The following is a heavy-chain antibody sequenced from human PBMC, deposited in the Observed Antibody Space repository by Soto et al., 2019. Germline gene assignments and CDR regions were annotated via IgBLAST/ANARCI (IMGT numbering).Heavy chain of an antibody. CDR1: GYTFTSYD. CDR2: MNPNSGNT. D-gene: IGHD6-13*01. Sequence: QVQLVQSGAEVKKPGASVKVSCKASGYTFTSYDINWVRQATGQGLEWMGWMNPNSGNTGYAQKFQGRVTMTRNTSISTAYMELSSVRSEDTAVYYCARGLEYSSSWYPRDNWFDPWGQGTLVTVSS. J-gene: IGHJ5*02. V-gene: IGHV1-8*01. CDR3: ARGLEYSSSWYPRDNWFDP.